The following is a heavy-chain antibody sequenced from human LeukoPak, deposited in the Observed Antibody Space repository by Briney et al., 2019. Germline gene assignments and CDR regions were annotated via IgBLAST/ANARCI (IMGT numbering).Heavy chain of an antibody. Sequence: GGSLRLSCAASGFTFSTYAMSWVRQAPGKGLEWVSGISGSGDNTNYADSVKGRFTISRDNSKNTLSLQMSSLRVEDTAVYYCARDRSCTGGSCYMDVWAEGPRSPSP. V-gene: IGHV3-23*01. CDR3: ARDRSCTGGSCYMDV. CDR1: GFTFSTYA. D-gene: IGHD2-15*01. CDR2: ISGSGDNT. J-gene: IGHJ6*03.